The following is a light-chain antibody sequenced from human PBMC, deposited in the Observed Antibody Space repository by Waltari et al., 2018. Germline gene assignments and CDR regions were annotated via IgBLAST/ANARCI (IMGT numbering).Light chain of an antibody. CDR1: KLGDKY. Sequence: SYELTQPPSVSVSPGQPASITSSGDKLGDKYACWYQQKPGQSPALVIYQDSKRPSGIPERFSGSNSGNTATLTISGTQAMDEADYYCQAWDSSTVVFGGGTKLTVL. CDR3: QAWDSSTVV. CDR2: QDS. V-gene: IGLV3-1*01. J-gene: IGLJ2*01.